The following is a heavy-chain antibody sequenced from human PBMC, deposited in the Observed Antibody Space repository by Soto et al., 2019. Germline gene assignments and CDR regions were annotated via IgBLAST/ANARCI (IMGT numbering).Heavy chain of an antibody. CDR1: GGSIATSSYF. CDR3: SRRAPEGFDP. V-gene: IGHV4-39*02. J-gene: IGHJ5*02. CDR2: IDYRGTI. Sequence: WETLSLTCTVSGGSIATSSYFWAWIRRPPGKGLEWIGSIDYRGTIYNNPSLKSRVTISVDTSKNHFSLKLDSVTAADTALYYCSRRAPEGFDPWGQGTLVTVPQ.